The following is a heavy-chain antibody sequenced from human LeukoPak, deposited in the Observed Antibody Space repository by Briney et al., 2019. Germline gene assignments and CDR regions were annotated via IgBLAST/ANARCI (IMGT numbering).Heavy chain of an antibody. J-gene: IGHJ5*02. V-gene: IGHV4-34*01. CDR1: GGSFSGYY. CDR2: INHSGST. Sequence: SETLSLTCAVYGGSFSGYYWSWIRQPPGKGLEWIGEINHSGSTNYNPSLKSRVTISVDTSKNQFSLKLSSVTAADTAVYYCARRSGSYLWGELFDPWGQGTLVTVSS. CDR3: ARRSGSYLWGELFDP. D-gene: IGHD3-10*01.